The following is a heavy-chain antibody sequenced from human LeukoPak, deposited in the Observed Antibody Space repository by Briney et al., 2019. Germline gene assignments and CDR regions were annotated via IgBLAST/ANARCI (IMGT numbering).Heavy chain of an antibody. Sequence: GRSLRLSCAASGFSFSSYGMHWVRQAPGKGLEWVAVMWYDGNNKYYADSVKGRFTISRDNSKNTLYLQMNSLRAEDRAVYYCARGDISGYDLNTFDIWGQGTMVTVSS. V-gene: IGHV3-33*01. CDR3: ARGDISGYDLNTFDI. CDR1: GFSFSSYG. J-gene: IGHJ3*02. CDR2: MWYDGNNK. D-gene: IGHD5-12*01.